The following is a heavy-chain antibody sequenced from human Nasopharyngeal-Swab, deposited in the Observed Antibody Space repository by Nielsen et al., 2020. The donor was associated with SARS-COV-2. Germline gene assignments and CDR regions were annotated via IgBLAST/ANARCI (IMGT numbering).Heavy chain of an antibody. D-gene: IGHD1-26*01. CDR3: ARGGIGIVGASDAFDI. V-gene: IGHV3-23*01. CDR2: ISGGGVGT. Sequence: WIRQPPGKGPEWVSTISGGGVGTYYADSVKGRFTITRDNSRKTLYLQMNSLGAEDTAVYYCARGGIGIVGASDAFDIWGQGTMVTVSS. J-gene: IGHJ3*02.